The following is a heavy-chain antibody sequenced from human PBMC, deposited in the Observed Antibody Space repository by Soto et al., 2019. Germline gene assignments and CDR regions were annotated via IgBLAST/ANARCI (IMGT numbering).Heavy chain of an antibody. CDR2: IIPIFGTA. CDR3: ARGEQLENYYYYGMDV. Sequence: QVQLVQSGAEVKKPGSSVKVSCKASGGTFSSYAISWVRQAPGQGLEWMGGIIPIFGTANYAQKFQGRVTISADESTSTAYMVLSSLRSEDTAVYYCARGEQLENYYYYGMDVWGQGTTVTVSS. J-gene: IGHJ6*02. V-gene: IGHV1-69*01. D-gene: IGHD6-6*01. CDR1: GGTFSSYA.